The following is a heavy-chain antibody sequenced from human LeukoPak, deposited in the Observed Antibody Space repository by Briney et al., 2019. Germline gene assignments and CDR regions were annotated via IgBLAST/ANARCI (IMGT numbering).Heavy chain of an antibody. CDR2: IIPIFGTA. Sequence: SVKVSCKASGYTFSIYAMHWVRQAPGQGLEWMGGIIPIFGTANYAQKFQGRVTITADESTSTAYMELSSLRSEDTAVYYCARVGGYCSSTSCHGKINFDYWGQGTLVTVSS. CDR1: GYTFSIYA. CDR3: ARVGGYCSSTSCHGKINFDY. D-gene: IGHD2-2*01. J-gene: IGHJ4*02. V-gene: IGHV1-69*13.